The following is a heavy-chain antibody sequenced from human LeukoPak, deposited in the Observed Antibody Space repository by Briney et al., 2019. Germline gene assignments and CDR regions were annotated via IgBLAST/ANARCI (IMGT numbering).Heavy chain of an antibody. D-gene: IGHD4-17*01. V-gene: IGHV1-69*01. Sequence: SVKVSCKASAGTFISYAFSWVRRPPGQGLEWMGGIIPIFGTANYAQKFQGRVTITADESTSTAYMELSSLRSEETAVYYCARDDQTTVTTRGQGTLVTVSS. CDR3: ARDDQTTVTT. CDR2: IIPIFGTA. CDR1: AGTFISYA. J-gene: IGHJ4*02.